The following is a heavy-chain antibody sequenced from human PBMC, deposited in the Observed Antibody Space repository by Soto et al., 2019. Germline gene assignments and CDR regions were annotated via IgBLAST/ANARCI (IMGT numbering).Heavy chain of an antibody. CDR3: VKGSGRVTAPRDYGMDV. J-gene: IGHJ6*02. D-gene: IGHD2-21*02. CDR1: GFTFSSYG. CDR2: ISYDGSNK. V-gene: IGHV3-30*18. Sequence: GGSLRLSCAASGFTFSSYGMHWVRQAPGKGLEWVTVISYDGSNKYYADSVKGRFTISRDNSKNTLYLQMNSLRAEGTAVYYCVKGSGRVTAPRDYGMDVWGQGTTVTVSS.